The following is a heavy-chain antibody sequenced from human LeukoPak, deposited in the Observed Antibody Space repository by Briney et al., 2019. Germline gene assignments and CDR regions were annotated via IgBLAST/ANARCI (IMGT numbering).Heavy chain of an antibody. V-gene: IGHV4-34*01. CDR1: GGSFSGYY. D-gene: IGHD5-18*01. Sequence: PSETLSLTCAVSGGSFSGYYWSWIRHPPGKGLEWIGEINHSGSTNYNPCLKSRVTISVDTSKNKFSLKLSSVPAADTAVYYCARWIEPPVQVWFDLWGQGTLVTVSS. J-gene: IGHJ5*02. CDR3: ARWIEPPVQVWFDL. CDR2: INHSGST.